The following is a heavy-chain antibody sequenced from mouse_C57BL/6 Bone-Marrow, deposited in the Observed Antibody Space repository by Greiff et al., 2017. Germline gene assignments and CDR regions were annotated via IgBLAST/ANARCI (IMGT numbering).Heavy chain of an antibody. CDR2: IYPRSGNT. CDR1: GYTFTSYG. J-gene: IGHJ2*01. Sequence: QVQLQQSGAELARPGASVKLSCKASGYTFTSYGISWVKQRTGQGLEWIGEIYPRSGNTYYNEKFKGKATLTADKSSSTAYMELRSLTSEYSAVYFCARENYYGSISYYFDYWGQGTTLTVSS. CDR3: ARENYYGSISYYFDY. D-gene: IGHD1-1*01. V-gene: IGHV1-81*01.